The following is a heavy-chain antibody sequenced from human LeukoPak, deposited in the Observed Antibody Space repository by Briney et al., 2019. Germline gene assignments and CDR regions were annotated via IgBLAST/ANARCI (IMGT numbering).Heavy chain of an antibody. CDR2: ISYDGSNK. D-gene: IGHD4-17*01. CDR3: AREIWDVYGDYPLDY. V-gene: IGHV3-30*04. Sequence: GGPLRLSCAASGFTFSGSAMHWVRQAPGKGLEWVAVISYDGSNKYYADSVKGRFTISRDNSKNTLYLQMNSLRAEDTAVYYCAREIWDVYGDYPLDYWGQGTLVTVSS. CDR1: GFTFSGSA. J-gene: IGHJ4*02.